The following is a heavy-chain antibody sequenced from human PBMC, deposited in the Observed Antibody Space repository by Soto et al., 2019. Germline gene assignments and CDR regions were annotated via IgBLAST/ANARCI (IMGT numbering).Heavy chain of an antibody. CDR2: IGTAGDT. Sequence: PGGSLRLSCAASGFTFSSYDLHWVRQATGKGLEWVSAIGTAGDTYYPGSVKGRFTISRDNAKNSLYLQMNSLRAGDTAVYYCARDRVYDYGSGSRPDYYYGMDVWGQGTPVTVSS. J-gene: IGHJ6*02. CDR1: GFTFSSYD. D-gene: IGHD3-10*01. V-gene: IGHV3-13*01. CDR3: ARDRVYDYGSGSRPDYYYGMDV.